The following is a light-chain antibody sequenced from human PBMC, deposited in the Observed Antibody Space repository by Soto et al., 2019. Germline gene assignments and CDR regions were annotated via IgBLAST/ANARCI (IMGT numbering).Light chain of an antibody. CDR2: GAS. V-gene: IGKV3-15*01. CDR1: QSVSSN. J-gene: IGKJ1*01. CDR3: QQRSKMPLT. Sequence: EIVMTQSPATLSVSPGERATLSCRASQSVSSNLAWYQQKPGQAPRLLIYGASTRATGIPARFSGTGSETDFTLTISSLEPEDFAIYYCQQRSKMPLTFGHGTKVDLK.